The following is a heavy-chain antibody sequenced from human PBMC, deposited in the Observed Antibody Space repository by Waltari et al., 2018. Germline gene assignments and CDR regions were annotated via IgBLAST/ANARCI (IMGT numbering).Heavy chain of an antibody. V-gene: IGHV3-21*02. J-gene: IGHJ4*02. CDR2: ISVNSEYI. CDR3: ASLASI. D-gene: IGHD3-3*02. Sequence: EVQLVESGGGLVKPGGSLRLCCADSGFSVSIYPMRWVRQAPGKGLEWVAFISVNSEYIFYADSVRGRFTISRDNAKNSLYLQMNSLTAEDTAVYYCASLASIWGQGTLVTVSS. CDR1: GFSVSIYP.